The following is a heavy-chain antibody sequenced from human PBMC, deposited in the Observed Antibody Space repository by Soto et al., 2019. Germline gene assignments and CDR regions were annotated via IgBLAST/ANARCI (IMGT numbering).Heavy chain of an antibody. CDR3: ARDPKTYCSSTSCPPGDYYYYYGMDV. Sequence: QVQLVQSGAEVKKPGSSVKVSCKASGGTFSSYTISWVRQAPGQGLEWMGRIIPILGIANYAQKFQGRVTITADKSTSTAYMELSSLRSEDTAVYYCARDPKTYCSSTSCPPGDYYYYYGMDVWGQGTTVTVSS. V-gene: IGHV1-69*08. J-gene: IGHJ6*02. CDR2: IIPILGIA. D-gene: IGHD2-2*01. CDR1: GGTFSSYT.